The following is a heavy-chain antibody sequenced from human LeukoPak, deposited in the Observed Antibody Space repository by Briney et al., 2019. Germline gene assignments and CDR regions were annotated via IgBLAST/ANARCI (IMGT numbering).Heavy chain of an antibody. J-gene: IGHJ3*02. Sequence: ASVKVSCKASGYTFTSYDINWVRQATGQGLEWMGWMNPNSGNTGYAQKFQGRVTMTRNTSISTAYMELSSLRSEDTAVYYCARDDHYLRGFAIWGQGTMVTVSS. CDR1: GYTFTSYD. D-gene: IGHD3-10*01. V-gene: IGHV1-8*01. CDR2: MNPNSGNT. CDR3: ARDDHYLRGFAI.